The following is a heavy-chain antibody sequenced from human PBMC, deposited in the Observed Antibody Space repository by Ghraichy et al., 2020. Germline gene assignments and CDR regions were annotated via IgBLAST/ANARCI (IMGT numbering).Heavy chain of an antibody. J-gene: IGHJ4*02. CDR1: GFTFSSYG. D-gene: IGHD2-2*01. V-gene: IGHV3-33*01. CDR3: ARSTFVSNYFDY. Sequence: GESLNISCAASGFTFSSYGMHWVRQAPGKGLEWVAVIWYDGSNKYYADSVKGRFTISRDNSKNTLYLQMNSLRAEDTAVYYCARSTFVSNYFDYWGQGTLVTVSA. CDR2: IWYDGSNK.